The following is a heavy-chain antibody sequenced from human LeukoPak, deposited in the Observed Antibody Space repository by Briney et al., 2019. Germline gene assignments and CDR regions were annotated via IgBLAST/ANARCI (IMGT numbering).Heavy chain of an antibody. CDR2: ISAGGSTP. V-gene: IGHV3-23*01. Sequence: GGSLRLSCAASGFSFSTYAMSWVRQAPGKGLEWVSAISAGGSTPYYADSVKGRFTISRDNFDNTLYLQVSSLRAEDTATYYCPTYDGAYWGQGTLVTVSS. CDR3: PTYDGAY. J-gene: IGHJ4*02. CDR1: GFSFSTYA. D-gene: IGHD3-16*01.